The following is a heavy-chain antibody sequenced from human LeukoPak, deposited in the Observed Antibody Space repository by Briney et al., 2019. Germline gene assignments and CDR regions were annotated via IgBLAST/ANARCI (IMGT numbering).Heavy chain of an antibody. V-gene: IGHV6-1*01. D-gene: IGHD1/OR15-1a*01. CDR3: AREASGTPGYFDS. Sequence: SQTLSLTCAISGDSVSSNSAAWSWIRQSPSRGLEWLGRTYYRPKWYNDYAISVKSRITINPDTSKNQVSLQLNTVTLEDTAVYYCAREASGTPGYFDSWGQGTLVTVSS. CDR1: GDSVSSNSAA. J-gene: IGHJ4*02. CDR2: TYYRPKWYN.